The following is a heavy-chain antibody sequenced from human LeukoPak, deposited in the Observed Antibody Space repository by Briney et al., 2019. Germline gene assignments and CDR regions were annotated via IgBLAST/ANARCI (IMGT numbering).Heavy chain of an antibody. CDR2: ISYDGSNK. Sequence: GGSLRLSCAASGFTFSSYAIHWVRQAPGKGLEWVAVISYDGSNKYYADSVKGRFTISRDNSKNTLYLQMNSLRAEDTAVYYCARALSSGRLDYWGQGTLVTVSS. CDR3: ARALSSGRLDY. V-gene: IGHV3-30-3*01. CDR1: GFTFSSYA. J-gene: IGHJ4*02. D-gene: IGHD6-19*01.